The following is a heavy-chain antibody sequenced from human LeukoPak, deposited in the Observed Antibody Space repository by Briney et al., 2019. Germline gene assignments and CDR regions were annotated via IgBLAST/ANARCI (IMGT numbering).Heavy chain of an antibody. Sequence: SETLSLTCTVSGGSVSSGSYYWSWIRQPPGKGLEWIGYIYYSGGTNYNPSLKSRVTISVDTSKNQFSLKLSSVTAADTAVYYCATRQDWSPPFDPWGQGTLVTVSS. CDR2: IYYSGGT. D-gene: IGHD3/OR15-3a*01. CDR3: ATRQDWSPPFDP. CDR1: GGSVSSGSYY. J-gene: IGHJ5*02. V-gene: IGHV4-61*01.